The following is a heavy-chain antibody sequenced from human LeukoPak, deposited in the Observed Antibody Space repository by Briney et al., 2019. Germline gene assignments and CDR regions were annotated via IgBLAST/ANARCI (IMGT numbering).Heavy chain of an antibody. CDR3: ARDLTGRFDY. Sequence: SQTLSLTCAIAGDSVSSNSAAWNWIRQSPSRGLEWLGRTYCRSEWYSDFAVSVKSRITIDPDTSKNQFSLQLNSLTPEDTAVYHCARDLTGRFDYWGQGTLVTVSS. CDR2: TYCRSEWYS. J-gene: IGHJ4*02. D-gene: IGHD7-27*01. V-gene: IGHV6-1*01. CDR1: GDSVSSNSAA.